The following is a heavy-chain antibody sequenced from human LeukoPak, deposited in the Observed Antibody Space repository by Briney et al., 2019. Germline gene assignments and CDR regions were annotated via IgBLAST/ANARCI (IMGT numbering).Heavy chain of an antibody. D-gene: IGHD5-12*01. CDR3: ARDRRYSGYGDLDY. CDR1: GFTFSSYG. CDR2: IWYDGSNK. J-gene: IGHJ4*03. Sequence: GGSLRLSCAASGFTFSSYGMHWVRQAPGKGLEWVAVIWYDGSNKYYADSVKGRFTISRDNSKNTLYLQMNSLRAEDTAVYYCARDRRYSGYGDLDYWGQGTTVTVSS. V-gene: IGHV3-33*01.